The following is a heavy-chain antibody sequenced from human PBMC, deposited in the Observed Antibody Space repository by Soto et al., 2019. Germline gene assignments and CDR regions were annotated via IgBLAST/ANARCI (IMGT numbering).Heavy chain of an antibody. CDR2: IYWDDVK. V-gene: IGHV2-5*02. CDR1: GFSLTTRPVG. Sequence: QITLKESGPTLVKPTQTLTLTCTFSGFSLTTRPVGVGWIRQPPGQALEWLALIYWDDVKRYNPALKTRVTITKDTYKNQVVLTVTNMDPVDTATYYCAHRQLYNGAWDEGTFDCWGQGALVTVSS. D-gene: IGHD6-19*01. CDR3: AHRQLYNGAWDEGTFDC. J-gene: IGHJ4*02.